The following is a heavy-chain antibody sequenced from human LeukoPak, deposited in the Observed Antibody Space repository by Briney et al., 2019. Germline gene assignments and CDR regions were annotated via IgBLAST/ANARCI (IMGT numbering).Heavy chain of an antibody. Sequence: SVKVSCKASGGTFSSYTISWVRQAPGQGLEWMGRIIPILGIANYAQKFQGRVTITADKSTSTAYMELSSLRSEDTAVYYCARVEWTTTLIAPDAFDIWGQGTMVTISS. CDR2: IIPILGIA. V-gene: IGHV1-69*02. CDR1: GGTFSSYT. CDR3: ARVEWTTTLIAPDAFDI. D-gene: IGHD3-3*01. J-gene: IGHJ3*02.